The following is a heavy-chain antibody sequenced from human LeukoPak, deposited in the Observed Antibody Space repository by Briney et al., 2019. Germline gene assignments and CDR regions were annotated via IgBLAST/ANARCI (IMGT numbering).Heavy chain of an antibody. D-gene: IGHD1-26*01. V-gene: IGHV3-30*18. CDR3: AKDRGSFTYYFDY. CDR1: GFTFSTYG. Sequence: SGGSLRLSCAASGFTFSTYGIHWVRQAPGKGLEWGAVISYDGSNKYHADSVKGRFTISRDNSKNTLYLQMNSLRAEDKAIYYCAKDRGSFTYYFDYWGQGTLVTVSS. CDR2: ISYDGSNK. J-gene: IGHJ4*02.